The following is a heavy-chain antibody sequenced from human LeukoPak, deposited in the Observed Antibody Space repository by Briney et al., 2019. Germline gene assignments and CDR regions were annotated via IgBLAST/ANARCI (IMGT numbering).Heavy chain of an antibody. J-gene: IGHJ5*02. V-gene: IGHV4-39*07. CDR2: IYYSGRT. D-gene: IGHD3-3*01. CDR3: ARSLFDFWSGYFT. CDR1: GGSISSSSYY. Sequence: SETLSLTCTVSGGSISSSSYYWGWIRQPPGKGLEWIGSIYYSGRTYYNPSLKSRVTISVDTSKNQFSLKLSSVTAADTAVYYCARSLFDFWSGYFTWGQGTLVTVSS.